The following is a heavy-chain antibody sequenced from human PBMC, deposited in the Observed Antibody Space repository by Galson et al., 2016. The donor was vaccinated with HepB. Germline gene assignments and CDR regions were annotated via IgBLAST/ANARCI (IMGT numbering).Heavy chain of an antibody. J-gene: IGHJ6*02. CDR2: IIPIYGTA. Sequence: SVKVSCKASGGSFNNYGISWVRQAPGQGLEWMGGIIPIYGTANYAQRFQGRATITADDSTSTVYMELSSLRSEDTAVYYCARATMVRGMISSYYGMDVWGQGTTVTVSS. D-gene: IGHD3-10*01. CDR1: GGSFNNYG. V-gene: IGHV1-69*13. CDR3: ARATMVRGMISSYYGMDV.